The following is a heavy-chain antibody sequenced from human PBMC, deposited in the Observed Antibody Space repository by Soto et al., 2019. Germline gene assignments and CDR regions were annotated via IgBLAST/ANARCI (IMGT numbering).Heavy chain of an antibody. CDR3: AKGHYSGDYVYFDL. CDR1: GFTFSSYA. CDR2: IRGSGGST. J-gene: IGHJ4*02. V-gene: IGHV3-23*01. Sequence: EVQLSESGGGLVQPGGSLRLSCAASGFTFSSYAMSWVRQAPGKGLEWVSIIRGSGGSTYYADSVKGRFTISRDNSKNTLYLQLNSLRADGSAVYYCAKGHYSGDYVYFDLWGQGTLVTVSS. D-gene: IGHD1-26*01.